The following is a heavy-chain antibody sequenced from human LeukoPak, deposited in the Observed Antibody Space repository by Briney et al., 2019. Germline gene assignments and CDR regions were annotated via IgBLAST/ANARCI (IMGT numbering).Heavy chain of an antibody. Sequence: GGSLRLSCAASGFTFSSYAMSWVRQAPGKGLEWVSTIGGSGDNTYYADSVKGRFTISRDNSKNTLYLQMNSLRAEDTAVYYCAKENYYGSGSLRYYYGMDVWGQGTTVTVSS. CDR1: GFTFSSYA. V-gene: IGHV3-23*01. CDR3: AKENYYGSGSLRYYYGMDV. J-gene: IGHJ6*02. CDR2: IGGSGDNT. D-gene: IGHD3-10*01.